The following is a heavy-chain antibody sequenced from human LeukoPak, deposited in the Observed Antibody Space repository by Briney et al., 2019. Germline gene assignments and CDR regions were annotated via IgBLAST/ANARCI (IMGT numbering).Heavy chain of an antibody. V-gene: IGHV1-2*02. Sequence: ASVKVSCKASGYTFTGYYMHWVRQAPGQGLEWMGWINPNSGGTNYAQKFQGRVTMTRDTSISTAYMELSSLRSEDTAVYYCARGGYSGSYQVDYWGQGTLVTVS. CDR3: ARGGYSGSYQVDY. CDR1: GYTFTGYY. J-gene: IGHJ4*02. D-gene: IGHD1-26*01. CDR2: INPNSGGT.